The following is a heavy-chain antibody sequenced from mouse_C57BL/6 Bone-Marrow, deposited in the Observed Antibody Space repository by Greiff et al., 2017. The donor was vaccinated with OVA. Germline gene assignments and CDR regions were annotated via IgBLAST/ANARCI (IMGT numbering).Heavy chain of an antibody. CDR3: TSVVATDFDY. CDR1: GFTFSDAW. J-gene: IGHJ2*01. V-gene: IGHV6-6*01. Sequence: EVKLVESGGGLVQPGGSMKLSCAASGFTFSDAWMDWVRQSPEKGLEWVAEIRNKANNHATYYTESVKGRFTISRDDSKSSVYLQMNSLRAEDTGIYYCTSVVATDFDYWGQGTTLTVSS. CDR2: IRNKANNHAT. D-gene: IGHD1-1*01.